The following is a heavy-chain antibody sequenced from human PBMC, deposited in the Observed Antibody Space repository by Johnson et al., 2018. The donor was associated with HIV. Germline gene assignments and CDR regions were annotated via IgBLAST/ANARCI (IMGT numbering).Heavy chain of an antibody. J-gene: IGHJ3*02. CDR1: GFTFSDYY. Sequence: VQLVESGGGLVKPGGSLRLSCVGSGFTFSDYYMSWVRQAPGKGLEWIAYISGGSAGTFYADSVKGRFTISRDNGNKEVYLQMDSLRVEDTAVYYCARSGLVQTYYYGSGSYKDAFDIWGQGTMVTVSS. CDR3: ARSGLVQTYYYGSGSYKDAFDI. V-gene: IGHV3-11*04. CDR2: ISGGSAGT. D-gene: IGHD3-10*01.